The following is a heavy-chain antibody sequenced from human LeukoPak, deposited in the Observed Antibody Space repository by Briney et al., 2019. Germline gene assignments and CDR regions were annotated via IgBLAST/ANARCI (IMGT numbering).Heavy chain of an antibody. CDR2: VDANGRTT. D-gene: IGHD3-22*01. CDR3: AKEYYYDSSGYYYDY. V-gene: IGHV3-64*04. J-gene: IGHJ4*02. Sequence: GGSLRLSCSASGFTVTHYAMHWVRQAPGEGLEYVSAVDANGRTTYYADSVKGRFTISRDNSKNTLYLQMNSLRAEDTAVYYCAKEYYYDSSGYYYDYWGQGTLVTVSS. CDR1: GFTVTHYA.